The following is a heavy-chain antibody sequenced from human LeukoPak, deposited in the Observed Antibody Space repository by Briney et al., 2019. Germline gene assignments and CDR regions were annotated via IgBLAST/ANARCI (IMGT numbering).Heavy chain of an antibody. CDR3: AREAQYSSALTHNDY. D-gene: IGHD6-19*01. CDR2: IYYSGST. J-gene: IGHJ4*02. Sequence: PSETLSLTCTVSGGSISSYYWSWIRQPPGKGLEWIGYIYYSGSTNYNPSLKSRVTISVDTSKNQFSLKLSSVTAADTAVYYCAREAQYSSALTHNDYWSQGTLVTVSS. CDR1: GGSISSYY. V-gene: IGHV4-59*12.